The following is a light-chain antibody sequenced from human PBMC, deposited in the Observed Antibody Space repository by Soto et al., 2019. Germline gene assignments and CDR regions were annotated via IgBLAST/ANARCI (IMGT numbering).Light chain of an antibody. CDR3: SSYTSSSTVL. CDR1: SSDVGGYNY. Sequence: QSALTQPASVSGSPGQSITISCTGTSSDVGGYNYVSWYQQHPGKAPKLMIYDVDNRPSGVSNRFSGSRSGNTASLTISGLQAEDEADDYFSSYTSSSTVLFGGGTKLTVL. CDR2: DVD. J-gene: IGLJ2*01. V-gene: IGLV2-14*01.